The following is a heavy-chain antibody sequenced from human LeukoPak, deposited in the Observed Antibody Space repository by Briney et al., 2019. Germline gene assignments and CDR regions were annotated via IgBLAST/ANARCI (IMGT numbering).Heavy chain of an antibody. D-gene: IGHD5-12*01. J-gene: IGHJ4*02. V-gene: IGHV3-72*01. CDR1: GFTFSNYN. Sequence: GGSLRLSCAASGFTFSNYNMNWVRQAPGKGLEWAGRIRNKANSYTTEYAASVKGRFTISRDDSKNSLYLQMNSLETEDTAVYYCATGVATNVYWGQGTLVTVSS. CDR2: IRNKANSYTT. CDR3: ATGVATNVY.